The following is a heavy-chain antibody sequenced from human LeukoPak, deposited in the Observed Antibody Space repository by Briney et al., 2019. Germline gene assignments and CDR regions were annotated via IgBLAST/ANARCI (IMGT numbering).Heavy chain of an antibody. J-gene: IGHJ4*02. CDR1: GGSISSSSYY. CDR2: IYYSGST. V-gene: IGHV4-39*01. D-gene: IGHD3-10*01. CDR3: ARGIIWFGESMPFHY. Sequence: SETLSLTCTVSGGSISSSSYYWGWIRQPPGKGLEWIGSIYYSGSTYYNPSLKSRVTISVDTSKNQFSLKLSSVTAADTAVYYCARGIIWFGESMPFHYWGQGTLVTVSS.